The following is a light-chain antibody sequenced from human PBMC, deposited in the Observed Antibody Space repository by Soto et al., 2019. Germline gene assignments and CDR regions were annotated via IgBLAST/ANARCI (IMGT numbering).Light chain of an antibody. CDR3: QQYNNWPPRDA. CDR1: QSVSSN. V-gene: IGKV3-15*01. J-gene: IGKJ1*01. Sequence: EIVMTQSPATLSVSPGERATLSCRASQSVSSNLAWYQQKHGQAPRLLIYGASTRASGIPARFSGSGSGTEFTLTISSLQSEDFAVYYCQQYNNWPPRDAFGQGTKVEIK. CDR2: GAS.